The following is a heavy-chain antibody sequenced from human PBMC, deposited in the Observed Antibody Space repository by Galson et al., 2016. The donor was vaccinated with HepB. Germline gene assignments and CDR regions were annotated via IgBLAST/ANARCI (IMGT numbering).Heavy chain of an antibody. CDR2: ISSGSSTK. D-gene: IGHD6-13*01. J-gene: IGHJ4*02. V-gene: IGHV3-48*01. CDR3: ARDGWAVTGTPFFDY. Sequence: SLRLSCAASGFAFSSYSMNWVRRPPGKGLEWVSYISSGSSTKYYADSVKGRSTISRDNAKNSLFLQMNSLRAEDTAVYYCARDGWAVTGTPFFDYWGQGTLVTVSS. CDR1: GFAFSSYS.